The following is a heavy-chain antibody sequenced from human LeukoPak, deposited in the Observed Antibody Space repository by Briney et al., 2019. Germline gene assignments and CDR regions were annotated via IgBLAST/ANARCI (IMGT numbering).Heavy chain of an antibody. CDR2: IIPIFGTA. J-gene: IGHJ3*02. Sequence: RASVKVSCKASGGTFSSYAISWVRQAPGQGLEWMGGIIPIFGTANYAQKFQGRVTITADESTSTAYMELSSLRAEDTAVYYCAKDLSVTTATDAFDIWGQGTMVTVSS. CDR3: AKDLSVTTATDAFDI. CDR1: GGTFSSYA. V-gene: IGHV1-69*13. D-gene: IGHD4-11*01.